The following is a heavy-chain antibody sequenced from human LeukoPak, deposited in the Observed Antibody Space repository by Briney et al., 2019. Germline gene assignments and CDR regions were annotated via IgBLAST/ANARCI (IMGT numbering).Heavy chain of an antibody. CDR2: ICHSGST. J-gene: IGHJ6*03. V-gene: IGHV4-39*07. CDR1: GGSISSSSYY. D-gene: IGHD5-18*01. CDR3: AREYSYGYYYYYYMDV. Sequence: PSETLSLTCTVSGGSISSSSYYWGWIRQPPGKGLEWIGSICHSGSTYYNPSLKSRVTISVDTSKNQFSLKLSSVTAADTAVYYCAREYSYGYYYYYYMDVWGKGTTVTVSS.